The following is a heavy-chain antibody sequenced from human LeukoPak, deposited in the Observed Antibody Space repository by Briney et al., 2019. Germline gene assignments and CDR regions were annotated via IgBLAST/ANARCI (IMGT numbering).Heavy chain of an antibody. Sequence: GGSLRLFCGASGLTFSTYWMHWVRQARGKGLEWVSPLARDGTTTSYADSVYGRFTISRDNAKSTLYLQMRSLRAEDTAVYYCVRDTENIGYDAFEFWGHGTLVTVSS. CDR3: VRDTENIGYDAFEF. CDR1: GLTFSTYW. J-gene: IGHJ5*01. CDR2: LARDGTTT. D-gene: IGHD2/OR15-2a*01. V-gene: IGHV3-74*01.